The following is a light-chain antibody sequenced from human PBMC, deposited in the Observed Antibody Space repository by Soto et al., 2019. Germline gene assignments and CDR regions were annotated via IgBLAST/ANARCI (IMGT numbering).Light chain of an antibody. CDR1: QSVSIN. CDR2: GAS. J-gene: IGKJ1*01. CDR3: QPYNSFSGT. Sequence: EIVMTQSPATLPVTPGERAPLSCRASQSVSINLAWYQQKPGQAPRLLIYGASTRATGIPARFSGSGSGTEFTLTISRLQPDDFATYYCQPYNSFSGTAGPGTQVEI. V-gene: IGKV3-15*01.